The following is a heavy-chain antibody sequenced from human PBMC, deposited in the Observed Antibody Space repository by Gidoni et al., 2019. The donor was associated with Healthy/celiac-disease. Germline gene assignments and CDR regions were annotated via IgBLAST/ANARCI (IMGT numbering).Heavy chain of an antibody. CDR2: FDTEDGET. CDR3: ATGVTLGHWFDP. J-gene: IGHJ5*02. Sequence: QVQLVQSGAEVKKPGASVKVSCTVSGYTRTELSMHWVRQAPGKGLEWMGGFDTEDGETIYAQKFQGRVTMTEDTSTDTAYMELSSLRSEDTAVYYCATGVTLGHWFDPWGQGTLVTVSS. V-gene: IGHV1-24*01. D-gene: IGHD3-16*01. CDR1: GYTRTELS.